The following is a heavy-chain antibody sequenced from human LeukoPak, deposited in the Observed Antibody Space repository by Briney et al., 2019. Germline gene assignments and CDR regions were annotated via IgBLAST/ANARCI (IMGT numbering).Heavy chain of an antibody. V-gene: IGHV1-69*06. D-gene: IGHD3-10*01. CDR1: GGTFSSYA. CDR3: ARSHYYGSGTYYFDY. J-gene: IGHJ4*02. CDR2: IVPIFGTA. Sequence: SVKVSCKASGGTFSSYAISWVRQAPGQGLEWMGGIVPIFGTANYAQKFQGRVTITADKSTSTAYMELSSLRSEDTAVYYCARSHYYGSGTYYFDYWGQGTLVTVSS.